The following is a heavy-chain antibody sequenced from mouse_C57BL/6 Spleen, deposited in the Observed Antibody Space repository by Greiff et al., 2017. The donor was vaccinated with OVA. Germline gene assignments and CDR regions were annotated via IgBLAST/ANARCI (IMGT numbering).Heavy chain of an antibody. CDR3: ARGALRLPYFDY. CDR1: GYSITSGYY. J-gene: IGHJ2*01. CDR2: ISYDGSN. D-gene: IGHD3-2*02. V-gene: IGHV3-6*01. Sequence: EVHLVESGPGLVKPSQSLSLTCSVTGYSITSGYYWNWIRQFPGNKLEWMGYISYDGSNNYNPSLKNRISITRDTSKNQFFLKLNSVTTEDTATYYCARGALRLPYFDYWGQGTTLTVSS.